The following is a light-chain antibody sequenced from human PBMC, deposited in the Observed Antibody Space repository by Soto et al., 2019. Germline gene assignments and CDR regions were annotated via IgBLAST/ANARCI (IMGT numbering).Light chain of an antibody. V-gene: IGKV3-15*01. J-gene: IGKJ4*01. CDR3: QQYDKSPLT. CDR2: GAS. CDR1: QSVYSN. Sequence: IVPKQSLATVSVPCDDRATXSCRASQSVYSNLAWYQQKAGQARRFLIYGASRGASGIAGRFGGGGSGTESTLTISRLQSEDYADYYCQQYDKSPLTFGGGTKVDIK.